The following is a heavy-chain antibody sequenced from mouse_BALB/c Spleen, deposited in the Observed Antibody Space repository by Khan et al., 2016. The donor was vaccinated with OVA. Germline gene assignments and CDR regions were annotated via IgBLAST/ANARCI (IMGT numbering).Heavy chain of an antibody. D-gene: IGHD2-1*01. CDR1: GYSFTNYV. Sequence: QIQLVQSGPELKKPGETVKISCKASGYSFTNYVMNWVKQAPGKGLKWMGWINTYIGEPIYYDDFKRRFAFSLETSASTAYLKINNLKNEDTATYFCARGNRDFDYWGQGTTLTVSS. CDR2: INTYIGEP. J-gene: IGHJ2*01. V-gene: IGHV9-3-1*01. CDR3: ARGNRDFDY.